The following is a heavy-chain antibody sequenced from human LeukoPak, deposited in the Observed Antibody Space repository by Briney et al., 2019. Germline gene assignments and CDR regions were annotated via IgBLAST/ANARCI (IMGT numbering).Heavy chain of an antibody. D-gene: IGHD6-13*01. CDR2: INHSGST. Sequence: SETLSLTCAVYGGSFSGYYWSWIRQPPGKGLEWIGEINHSGSTNYNPSLKSRVTISVDTSKNQFSLKLSSVTAADTAVYYCARHPGQSIAAAGQVDYWGQGTLVTVSS. V-gene: IGHV4-34*01. CDR1: GGSFSGYY. J-gene: IGHJ4*02. CDR3: ARHPGQSIAAAGQVDY.